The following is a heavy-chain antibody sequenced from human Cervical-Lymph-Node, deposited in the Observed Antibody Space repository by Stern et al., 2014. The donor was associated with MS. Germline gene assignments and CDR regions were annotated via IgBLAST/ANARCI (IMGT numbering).Heavy chain of an antibody. CDR1: GYTFTDYY. Sequence: QVQLVQSGAEVKKPGASVKVSCKASGYTFTDYYIHWVRQAPGQGFEWMGWIYPNSGGTNYAENFQARVTMTRDTSISTAYMELSRLTSDDTAVYYCARTDSYGRNYFDPWGQGTLVTVSS. CDR2: IYPNSGGT. CDR3: ARTDSYGRNYFDP. D-gene: IGHD3-10*01. J-gene: IGHJ5*02. V-gene: IGHV1-2*02.